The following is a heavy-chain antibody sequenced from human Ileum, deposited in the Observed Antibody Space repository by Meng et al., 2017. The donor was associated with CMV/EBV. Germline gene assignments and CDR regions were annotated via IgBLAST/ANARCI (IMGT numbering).Heavy chain of an antibody. CDR3: VRAAARGVPVDH. D-gene: IGHD3-10*01. V-gene: IGHV4-4*07. Sequence: VQLKGSGHGRVNPSEPPSLTVRVFGASITSYYWAWIRQPAGKGLEFIGRMRPSGNIDYNLSLMSRVTMSVDTSKNHLSLNLKSVTAADTAVYYCVRAAARGVPVDHWGQGMLVTVSS. CDR1: GASITSYY. J-gene: IGHJ4*02. CDR2: MRPSGNI.